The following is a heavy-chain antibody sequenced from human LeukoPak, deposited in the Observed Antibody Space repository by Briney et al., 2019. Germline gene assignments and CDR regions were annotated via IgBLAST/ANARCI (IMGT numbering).Heavy chain of an antibody. V-gene: IGHV3-30-3*01. D-gene: IGHD2-15*01. CDR2: ISYDGSNK. CDR1: GFTFSSYA. Sequence: GALRLSCAASGFTFSSYAMHWVRQAPGKGLEWVPVISYDGSNKYYADSVKGRFTISRDNSKNTLYLQMNSLRAEDTAVYYCVVVVAATRAFDIWGQGTMVTVSS. J-gene: IGHJ3*02. CDR3: VVVVAATRAFDI.